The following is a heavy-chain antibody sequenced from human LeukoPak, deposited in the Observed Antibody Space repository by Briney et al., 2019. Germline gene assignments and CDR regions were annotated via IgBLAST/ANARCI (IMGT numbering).Heavy chain of an antibody. J-gene: IGHJ4*02. Sequence: SVKVSCKASGGTFSSYAISWVRQAPGQGLEWMGRIIPIFGTANYAQKFQGRVTMTRNTSISTAYMKLSSLRSEDTAVYYCARGRMVRGVNFDYWGQGTLVTVSS. CDR3: ARGRMVRGVNFDY. D-gene: IGHD3-10*01. CDR1: GGTFSSYA. CDR2: IIPIFGTA. V-gene: IGHV1-69*05.